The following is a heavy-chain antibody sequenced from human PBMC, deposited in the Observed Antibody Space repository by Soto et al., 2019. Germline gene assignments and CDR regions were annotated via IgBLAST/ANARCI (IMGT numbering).Heavy chain of an antibody. J-gene: IGHJ3*02. Sequence: SETLSLTCTVSGGSISSYYWSWIRQPPGKGLEWIGYIYYSGSTNYNPSLKSRVTISVDTSKNQFSLKLSSVTAADTAVYYCASLHYNPIAIHAFDIWGQGTMVTVSS. D-gene: IGHD6-13*01. CDR2: IYYSGST. V-gene: IGHV4-59*01. CDR1: GGSISSYY. CDR3: ASLHYNPIAIHAFDI.